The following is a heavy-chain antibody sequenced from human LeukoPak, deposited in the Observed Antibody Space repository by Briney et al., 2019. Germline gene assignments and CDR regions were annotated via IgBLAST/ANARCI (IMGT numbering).Heavy chain of an antibody. J-gene: IGHJ4*02. Sequence: QSGGSLRLSCAASGFTFSSFAMRWVRQAPGKGLEWVSAITGGGRTTYYADSVKGRFTISRDNSKNTLYLQMNSLRAEDTAVYYCVGYYYDSSGYLDYWGQGTLVTVSS. V-gene: IGHV3-23*01. CDR3: VGYYYDSSGYLDY. CDR1: GFTFSSFA. CDR2: ITGGGRTT. D-gene: IGHD3-22*01.